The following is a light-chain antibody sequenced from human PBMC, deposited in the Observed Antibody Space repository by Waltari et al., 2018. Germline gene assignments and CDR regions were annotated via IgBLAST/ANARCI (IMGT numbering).Light chain of an antibody. J-gene: IGKJ2*01. CDR2: DAS. CDR1: QSVTTW. V-gene: IGKV1-5*01. Sequence: DIQLTQSPSTLSASVGDRVPIPCRASQSVTTWLAWYQQKAGKAPKLLIYDASIVQSGVPSRFSGGGSGTEFSLTINSLQPDDFATYYCQQYNDRVLTFGQGT. CDR3: QQYNDRVLT.